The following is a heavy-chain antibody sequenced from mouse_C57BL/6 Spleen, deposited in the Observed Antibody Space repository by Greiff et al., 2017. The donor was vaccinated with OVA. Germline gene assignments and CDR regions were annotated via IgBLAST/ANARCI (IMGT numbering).Heavy chain of an antibody. V-gene: IGHV5-4*03. Sequence: DVMLVESGGGLVKPGGSLKLSCAASGFTFSSYAMSWVRQTPEKRLEWVATISDGGSYTYYPDNVKGRFTISRDNAKNNLYLQMSHLKSEDTAMYYCARAFITTVVAPLNFDVWGTGTTVTVSS. J-gene: IGHJ1*03. CDR3: ARAFITTVVAPLNFDV. CDR1: GFTFSSYA. CDR2: ISDGGSYT. D-gene: IGHD1-1*01.